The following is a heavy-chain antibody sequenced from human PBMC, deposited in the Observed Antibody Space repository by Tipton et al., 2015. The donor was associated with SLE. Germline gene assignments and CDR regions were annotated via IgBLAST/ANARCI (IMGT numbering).Heavy chain of an antibody. CDR3: ARGGSYYDSSGLFDY. J-gene: IGHJ4*02. D-gene: IGHD3-22*01. Sequence: TLSLTCTVSGGSISSGSYYWSWIRQPAGKGLEWIGRIYTSGSTNYNPSLKSRVTISVDTSKNQFSLKLNSVTAADTAVYYCARGGSYYDSSGLFDYWGQGTLVTVSS. CDR1: GGSISSGSYY. CDR2: IYTSGST. V-gene: IGHV4-61*02.